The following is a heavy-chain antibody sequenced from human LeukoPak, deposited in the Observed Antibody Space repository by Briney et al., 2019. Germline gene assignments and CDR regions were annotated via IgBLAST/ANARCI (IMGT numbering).Heavy chain of an antibody. J-gene: IGHJ4*02. D-gene: IGHD5-12*01. Sequence: GGSLRLSCAASGFTFDIAWMSWVRQAPGKGLEWVGRIKSKTDGETTDYAAPVKGRFTVSRDDSKNTLYLQMNNLKSEDTAVYYCTTSSSGYDHLLDYWGQGTLVTVSS. V-gene: IGHV3-15*01. CDR1: GFTFDIAW. CDR3: TTSSSGYDHLLDY. CDR2: IKSKTDGETT.